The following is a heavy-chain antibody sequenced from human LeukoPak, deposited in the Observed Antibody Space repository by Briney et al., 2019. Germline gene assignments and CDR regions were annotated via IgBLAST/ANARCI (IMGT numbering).Heavy chain of an antibody. Sequence: ASVKVSCKASGYIFTGYYIHWVRQAPGQGLEWMGWINPNSGDTKYAQKFQGRVTMTRDTSISTAYMELSRLRSDDTAVYYCATQRGSYLWGTDFDYWGQGTLVTVSS. J-gene: IGHJ4*02. D-gene: IGHD3-16*01. CDR3: ATQRGSYLWGTDFDY. CDR1: GYIFTGYY. V-gene: IGHV1-2*02. CDR2: INPNSGDT.